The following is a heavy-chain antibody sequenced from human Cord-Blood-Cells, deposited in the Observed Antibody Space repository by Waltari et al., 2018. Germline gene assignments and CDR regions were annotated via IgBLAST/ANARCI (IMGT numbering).Heavy chain of an antibody. CDR2: IYHSGST. Sequence: QVQLQESGPGLVKPSETLSLTCTVSGYSISSGYYWGWIRQPPGKGLEWIGSIYHSGSTYYNPSLKSRVTISVDTSKNQFSLKLSSVTAADTAVYYCARDARMVRGVITPIDYWGQGTLVTVSS. J-gene: IGHJ4*02. CDR3: ARDARMVRGVITPIDY. V-gene: IGHV4-38-2*02. CDR1: GYSISSGYY. D-gene: IGHD3-10*01.